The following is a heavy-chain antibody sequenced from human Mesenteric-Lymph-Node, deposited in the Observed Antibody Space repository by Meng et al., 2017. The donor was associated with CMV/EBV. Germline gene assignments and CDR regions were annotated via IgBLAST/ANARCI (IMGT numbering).Heavy chain of an antibody. V-gene: IGHV3-74*01. CDR3: ARDRAVAGTWGVWSYHFDY. CDR1: GFTSSNNW. D-gene: IGHD6-19*01. Sequence: GESLKISCAASGFTSSNNWMHWVRQAPGKELVWVSRINPYGSTTNYADSVKGRFTISRDNAKSTLYLQMNSLRAEDTAVYYCARDRAVAGTWGVWSYHFDYWGQGTLVTVSS. CDR2: INPYGSTT. J-gene: IGHJ4*02.